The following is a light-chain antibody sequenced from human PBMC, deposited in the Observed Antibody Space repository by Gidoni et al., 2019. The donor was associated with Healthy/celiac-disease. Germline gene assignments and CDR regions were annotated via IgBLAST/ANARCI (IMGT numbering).Light chain of an antibody. V-gene: IGLV2-14*01. Sequence: QSALTQPAPGAGSPGQANTISCPGTSSDVGGYNYVSWYQQHPGKAPKLMIYEVSNRPSGVSNRFSGSKSGNTASLTISGLQAEDEADYYCSSYTSSSTLVVFGGGTKLTVL. CDR1: SSDVGGYNY. CDR2: EVS. CDR3: SSYTSSSTLVV. J-gene: IGLJ2*01.